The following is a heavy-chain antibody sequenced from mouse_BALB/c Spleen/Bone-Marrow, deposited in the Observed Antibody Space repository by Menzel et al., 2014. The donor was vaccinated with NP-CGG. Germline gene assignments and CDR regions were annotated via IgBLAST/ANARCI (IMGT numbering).Heavy chain of an antibody. CDR3: TRNWDWYFDV. D-gene: IGHD4-1*01. CDR2: IYPGNSDT. V-gene: IGHV1-5*01. Sequence: EVQVVESGTVLTRPGASVKMSCKASGYSFTSYWMHWVRQRPGQGLEWIGAIYPGNSDTTYNQKFKGKAKLTAVTSASTAYMELSSLTNEGSAVYYCTRNWDWYFDVWGAGTTVTVSS. J-gene: IGHJ1*01. CDR1: GYSFTSYW.